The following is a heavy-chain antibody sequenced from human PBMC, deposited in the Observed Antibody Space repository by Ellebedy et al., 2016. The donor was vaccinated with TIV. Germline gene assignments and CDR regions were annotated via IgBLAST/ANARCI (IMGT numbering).Heavy chain of an antibody. J-gene: IGHJ4*02. V-gene: IGHV4-34*01. CDR1: GGSFSGYY. CDR2: INHSGST. CDR3: ARHVYSSGWRD. D-gene: IGHD6-19*01. Sequence: MPSETLSLTCAVYGGSFSGYYWSWIRQPPGKGLEWIGEINHSGSTNYNPSLKSRVTISVDTSKNQFSLKLRSVTAADTAVYYCARHVYSSGWRDWGQGTLVTVSS.